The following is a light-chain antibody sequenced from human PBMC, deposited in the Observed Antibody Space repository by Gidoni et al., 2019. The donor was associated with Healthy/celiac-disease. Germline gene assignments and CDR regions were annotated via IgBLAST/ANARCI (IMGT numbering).Light chain of an antibody. J-gene: IGLJ3*02. V-gene: IGLV1-40*01. CDR2: GNS. CDR1: SSNIGAGYD. CDR3: QSYDSSLSGSV. Sequence: SVPTQPPPVSGAPGQRVTISCTGSSSNIGAGYDVHWYQQLPGTAPKLLIYGNSNRPSGVPDRFSGSKSGTSASLAITGLQAEDEADYYCQSYDSSLSGSVFGGGTKLTVL.